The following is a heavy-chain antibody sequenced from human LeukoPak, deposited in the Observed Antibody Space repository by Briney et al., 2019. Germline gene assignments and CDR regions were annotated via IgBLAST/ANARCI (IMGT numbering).Heavy chain of an antibody. D-gene: IGHD2-2*01. CDR1: GDSVSSNSVT. Sequence: SQTLSLTCAISGDSVSSNSVTWNWIRQSPSRGLEWLGRTYYRSTWYNDYAVSVRGRITVNPDTSKNQFSLHLNSVTPEDTAVYYCARRLTQYDCFDPWGQGILGTVSS. CDR2: TYYRSTWYN. CDR3: ARRLTQYDCFDP. V-gene: IGHV6-1*01. J-gene: IGHJ5*02.